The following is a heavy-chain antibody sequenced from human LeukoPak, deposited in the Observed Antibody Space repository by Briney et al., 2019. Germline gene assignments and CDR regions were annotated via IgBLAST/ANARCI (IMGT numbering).Heavy chain of an antibody. CDR3: AANDYGDYFVDY. CDR2: IVVGSGNT. D-gene: IGHD4-17*01. Sequence: GASVKVSCKASGFTFTSSAMQWVRQARGQRLEWIGWIVVGSGNTNYAQKFQERVTITRDMSTSTAYMGLSSLRSEDTAVYYCAANDYGDYFVDYWGQGTLVTVSS. J-gene: IGHJ4*02. CDR1: GFTFTSSA. V-gene: IGHV1-58*02.